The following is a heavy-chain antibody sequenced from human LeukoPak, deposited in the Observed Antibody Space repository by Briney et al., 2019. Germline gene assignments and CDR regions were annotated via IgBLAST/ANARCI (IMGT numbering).Heavy chain of an antibody. Sequence: GGPLSLSCAASGFPFISYAMSWVRQAPGKGLEWVSAIIGSGGSTYYADSVKGRFTISRDNSKNTLYLQMNSLRAEDTAVYNCAKVASSSWYLYYYYGMDVWGQGTTVTVSS. V-gene: IGHV3-23*01. CDR3: AKVASSSWYLYYYYGMDV. D-gene: IGHD6-13*01. J-gene: IGHJ6*02. CDR2: IIGSGGST. CDR1: GFPFISYA.